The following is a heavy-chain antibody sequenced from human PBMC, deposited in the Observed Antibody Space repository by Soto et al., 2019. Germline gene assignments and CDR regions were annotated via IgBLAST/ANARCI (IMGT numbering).Heavy chain of an antibody. CDR2: MGAHSGHT. Sequence: QFQLVQSGAEVKKPGASVKVSCKASGYNFTRFGISWVRQAPGHGLEWMGWMGAHSGHTRQAQKFQGRLTMTTDASMNTAYIALRSLTSDDTALYYCGREGQPLAQEDYYQFNGMDVWGQGTTVIVSS. CDR3: GREGQPLAQEDYYQFNGMDV. J-gene: IGHJ6*02. CDR1: GYNFTRFG. D-gene: IGHD1-1*01. V-gene: IGHV1-18*01.